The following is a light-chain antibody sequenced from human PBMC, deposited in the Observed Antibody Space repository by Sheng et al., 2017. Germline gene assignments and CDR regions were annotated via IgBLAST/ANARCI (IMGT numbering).Light chain of an antibody. CDR2: GAS. CDR3: QQYGSSPLT. Sequence: VLTQSPGTLSLSPGERATLSCRASQSVGSSYLAWYQQKPGQAPRLLIYGASSRATGIPDRFSGSGSGTDFTLTISRLEPEDFAVYYCQQYGSSPLTFGGGTNVEIK. CDR1: QSVGSSY. J-gene: IGKJ4*01. V-gene: IGKV3-20*01.